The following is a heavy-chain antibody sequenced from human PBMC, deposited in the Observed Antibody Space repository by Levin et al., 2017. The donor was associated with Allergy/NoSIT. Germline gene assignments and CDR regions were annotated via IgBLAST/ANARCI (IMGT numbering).Heavy chain of an antibody. CDR2: ISGGGTAI. CDR1: GFTFSSYA. J-gene: IGHJ6*02. Sequence: GGSLRLSCAASGFTFSSYAMHWVRQAPGKGLEWISYISGGGTAIYYADSVKGRFSISRDKGKNSVSLQMNSLRAEDTAVYYCAREPPNGMDVWGQGTAVTVSS. CDR3: AREPPNGMDV. V-gene: IGHV3-48*01.